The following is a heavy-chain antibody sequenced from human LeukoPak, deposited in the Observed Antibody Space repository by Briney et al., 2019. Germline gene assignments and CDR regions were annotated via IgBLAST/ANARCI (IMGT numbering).Heavy chain of an antibody. J-gene: IGHJ4*02. CDR1: GFIFSDYY. D-gene: IGHD2-2*01. V-gene: IGHV3-11*01. CDR2: ITTSSGSI. CDR3: AREVPAAGSFDY. Sequence: PGGSLRLSCAASGFIFSDYYLSWIRQAPGKGLEWVSYITTSSGSIYYADSVKGRFTISRDNAKNSLYLQMNILRAEDTAVYYCAREVPAAGSFDYWGQGTLVTVSS.